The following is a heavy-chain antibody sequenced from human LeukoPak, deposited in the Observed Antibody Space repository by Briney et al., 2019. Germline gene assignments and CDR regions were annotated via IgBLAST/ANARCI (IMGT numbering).Heavy chain of an antibody. CDR1: GFTFSSYG. D-gene: IGHD2/OR15-2a*01. CDR3: AKDLSPGHY. V-gene: IGHV3-23*01. CDR2: ISGSGDNT. J-gene: IGHJ4*02. Sequence: PGGSLRLSCAASGFTFSSYGMSWVRQAPGKGLEWVSAISGSGDNTYYADSVKGRFTISRDNSKNTLYLQMNSLRAGDTAVYFCAKDLSPGHYWGQGILVTVSS.